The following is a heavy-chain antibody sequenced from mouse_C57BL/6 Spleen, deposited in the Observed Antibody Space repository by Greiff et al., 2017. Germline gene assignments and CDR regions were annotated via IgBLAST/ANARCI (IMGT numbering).Heavy chain of an antibody. Sequence: VQLQQSGAELMKPGASVKLSCKATGYTFTGYWIEWVKQRPGHGLDWIGEILPGSGSTNYNEKFKGKATFTADTYSNTAYMQISSLTTEDSAIYYCARLTTVVGDYWGQGTTLTVSS. CDR1: GYTFTGYW. CDR3: ARLTTVVGDY. D-gene: IGHD1-1*01. CDR2: ILPGSGST. J-gene: IGHJ2*01. V-gene: IGHV1-9*01.